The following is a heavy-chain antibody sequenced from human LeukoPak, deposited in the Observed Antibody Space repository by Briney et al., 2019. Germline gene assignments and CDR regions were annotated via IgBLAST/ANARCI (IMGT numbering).Heavy chain of an antibody. D-gene: IGHD6-19*01. J-gene: IGHJ3*02. CDR3: AKDPMFHSGWRFDAFDI. Sequence: PGGSLRLSCAASGITFSNYAMSWVRQAPGKGLEWVSSISSSSSYIYYADSVKGRFTISRDNAKNSLYLQMNSLRAEDTALYYCAKDPMFHSGWRFDAFDIWGQGTMVTVSS. CDR2: ISSSSSYI. V-gene: IGHV3-21*04. CDR1: GITFSNYA.